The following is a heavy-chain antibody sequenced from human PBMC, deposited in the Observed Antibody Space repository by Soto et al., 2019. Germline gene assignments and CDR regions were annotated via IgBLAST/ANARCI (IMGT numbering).Heavy chain of an antibody. CDR3: ASYRYYFDY. CDR2: IYYSGST. CDR1: GGSISSYY. Sequence: TSETLSLTCAVSGGSISSYYWSWIRQPPGKGLEWIGYIYYSGSTNYNPSLKSRVTISVDTSKNQFSLKLSSVTAADTAVYYCASYRYYFDYWGQGTLVTVSS. D-gene: IGHD3-16*02. J-gene: IGHJ4*02. V-gene: IGHV4-59*01.